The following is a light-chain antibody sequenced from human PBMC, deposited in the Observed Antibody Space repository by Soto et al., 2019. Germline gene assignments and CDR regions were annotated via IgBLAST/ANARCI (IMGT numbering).Light chain of an antibody. Sequence: DIQMTQSPSSLSASVGDRVTITCRASQSISFYLNWYQQKPGNAPKVLIYAASNLQTGVPSRFSGSGSGTEFTLTINSLQPEDFATYSYQQSYSTPIPFGQGTRLEMK. CDR2: AAS. V-gene: IGKV1-39*01. CDR3: QQSYSTPIP. CDR1: QSISFY. J-gene: IGKJ5*01.